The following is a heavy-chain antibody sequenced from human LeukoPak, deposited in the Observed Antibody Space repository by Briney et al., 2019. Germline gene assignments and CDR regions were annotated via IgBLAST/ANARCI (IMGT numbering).Heavy chain of an antibody. CDR2: ISSSSSYI. V-gene: IGHV3-21*03. CDR3: ARTDEAGPDY. D-gene: IGHD6-13*01. CDR1: GFTFTKYW. J-gene: IGHJ4*02. Sequence: EPGGSLRLSCAASGFTFTKYWMTWVRQAPGKGLEWVSSISSSSSYIYYADSVKGRFTISRDNAKNSLYLQMNSLRAEDTAVHYCARTDEAGPDYWGQGTLVTVSS.